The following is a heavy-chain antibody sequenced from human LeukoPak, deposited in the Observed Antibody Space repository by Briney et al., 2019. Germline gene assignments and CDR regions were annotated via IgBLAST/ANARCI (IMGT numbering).Heavy chain of an antibody. Sequence: ASVKVSCKASGYTFTGYYMHWVRQAPGQGLEWMGWINPNSGGTNYAQKFQGRVTMTRDTSISTAYMELSRLRSDDTAVYYCARDDSSGYHADTFDYWGRGTLVTVSS. CDR1: GYTFTGYY. V-gene: IGHV1-2*02. CDR2: INPNSGGT. CDR3: ARDDSSGYHADTFDY. D-gene: IGHD3-22*01. J-gene: IGHJ4*02.